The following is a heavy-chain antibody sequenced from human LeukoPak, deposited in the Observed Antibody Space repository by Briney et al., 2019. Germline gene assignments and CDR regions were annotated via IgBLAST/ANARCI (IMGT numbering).Heavy chain of an antibody. D-gene: IGHD3-10*02. J-gene: IGHJ6*04. CDR3: AELGITMIGGV. CDR1: GFTFSSYW. V-gene: IGHV3-7*01. Sequence: GGSLRLSCAASGFTFSSYWMIWVRQAPGKGLEWVATIDQDGSAKYYVDSVEGRFTISRDNAKDSLYLQMNSLRAEDTAVYYCAELGITMIGGVWGKGTTVTISS. CDR2: IDQDGSAK.